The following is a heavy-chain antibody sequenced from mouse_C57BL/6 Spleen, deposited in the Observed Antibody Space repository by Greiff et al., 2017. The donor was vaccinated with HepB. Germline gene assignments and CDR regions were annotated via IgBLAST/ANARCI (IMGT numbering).Heavy chain of an antibody. D-gene: IGHD2-5*01. CDR2: IDPSDSYT. Sequence: QVQLQQPGAELVMPGASVKLSCKASGYTFTSYWMHWVKQRPGQGLEWIGEIDPSDSYTNYNQKFKGKSTLTVDKSSSTTYMQLSSRTSEDSAVYYCARKGADYSNYEDYFDYWGQGTTLTVSS. CDR3: ARKGADYSNYEDYFDY. CDR1: GYTFTSYW. J-gene: IGHJ2*01. V-gene: IGHV1-69*01.